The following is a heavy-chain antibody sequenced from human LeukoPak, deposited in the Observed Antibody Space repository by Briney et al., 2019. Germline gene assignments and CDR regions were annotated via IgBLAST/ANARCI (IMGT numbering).Heavy chain of an antibody. J-gene: IGHJ4*02. D-gene: IGHD1-26*01. Sequence: PGGALRLSCAASAFTFSHYSMNWVRQAPGKGLEWVSYISGKSSTIYYADSVKGRFTISRDNAKNSMYLQMNSLRAEDTAVYYCARDRMKSGSYYFDYWGPGTLVTVSS. CDR2: ISGKSSTI. V-gene: IGHV3-48*01. CDR1: AFTFSHYS. CDR3: ARDRMKSGSYYFDY.